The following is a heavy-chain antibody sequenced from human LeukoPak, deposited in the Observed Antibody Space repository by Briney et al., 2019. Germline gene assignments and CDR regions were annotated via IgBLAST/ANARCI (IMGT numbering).Heavy chain of an antibody. J-gene: IGHJ4*02. CDR1: GVTFSSYS. V-gene: IGHV3-21*01. CDR3: ARWARGDY. D-gene: IGHD1-26*01. CDR2: ISSSSSYI. Sequence: PAGSLRLSCAASGVTFSSYSMNWVRQAPGKGLELVSSISSSSSYIYYADSVKGRFTIYRDNAKNSLYLQMNSLRAEDTAVYYCARWARGDYWGQGTLVTVSS.